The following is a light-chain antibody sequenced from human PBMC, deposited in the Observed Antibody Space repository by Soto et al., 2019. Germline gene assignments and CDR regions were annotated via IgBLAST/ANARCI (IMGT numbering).Light chain of an antibody. CDR1: QTVSGTF. CDR3: PQYGGSPQGT. CDR2: GAS. Sequence: EIVLTQSPGTLSLSPGERATLSCRAGQTVSGTFLAWYQQRPGQPPRLLIYGASNRATGIPDRFTGSGSGTEFTLTLSRLEPEDFAGYYCPQYGGSPQGTFGQGTKVEIK. J-gene: IGKJ1*01. V-gene: IGKV3-20*01.